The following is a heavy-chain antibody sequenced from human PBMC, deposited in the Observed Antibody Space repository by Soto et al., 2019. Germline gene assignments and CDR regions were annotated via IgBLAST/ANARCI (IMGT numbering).Heavy chain of an antibody. CDR1: GFTFSDYY. D-gene: IGHD6-13*01. CDR3: AREKSQQLVSFDY. Sequence: GGSLRLSCAASGFTFSDYYMSWIRQAPGKGLEWVSYISSSGSTIYYADSVKGRFTISRDNAKNSLYLQMNSLRAEDTAVYYCAREKSQQLVSFDYWGQGTLVTVSS. J-gene: IGHJ4*02. CDR2: ISSSGSTI. V-gene: IGHV3-11*01.